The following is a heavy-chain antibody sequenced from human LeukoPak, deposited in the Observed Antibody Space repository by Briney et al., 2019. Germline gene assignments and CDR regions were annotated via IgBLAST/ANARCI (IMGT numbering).Heavy chain of an antibody. V-gene: IGHV1-8*01. J-gene: IGHJ4*02. CDR3: ARERLGSRSCSFDY. Sequence: AASVKVSCKASGYTFTSYDINWVRQATGQGFEWMGWMSPSTGNTGYAQKFQGRVTMTRYTSVSTAYMELSSLRSEDTAVYYCARERLGSRSCSFDYWGQGTLVTVSS. CDR1: GYTFTSYD. D-gene: IGHD2-8*02. CDR2: MSPSTGNT.